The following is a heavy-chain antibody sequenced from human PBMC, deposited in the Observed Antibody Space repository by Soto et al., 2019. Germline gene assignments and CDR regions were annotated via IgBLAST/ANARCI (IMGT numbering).Heavy chain of an antibody. D-gene: IGHD3-10*01. CDR2: INTDGTST. CDR1: GFTFSSYW. Sequence: EVQLVESGGGLVQPGGSLRLSCAASGFTFSSYWLHWARQAPGKGLEWVSRINTDGTSTSYADSLKGRFTISRDNAKNTLYLQMNSLRAEDTAVYYCTRAGSYRSDYWGQGTLVTVSS. V-gene: IGHV3-74*01. J-gene: IGHJ4*02. CDR3: TRAGSYRSDY.